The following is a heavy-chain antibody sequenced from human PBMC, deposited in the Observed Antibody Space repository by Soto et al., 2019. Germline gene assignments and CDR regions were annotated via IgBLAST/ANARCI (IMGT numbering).Heavy chain of an antibody. D-gene: IGHD1-26*01. J-gene: IGHJ3*02. CDR3: AKVRGSYYAFDI. CDR1: GFTFSSYA. Sequence: LRLSCAASGFTFSSYAMSWVRQAPGKGLEWVTAISGSGGSTYYADSVKGRFTISRDNSKNTLYLQMNSLRAEDTAVYYCAKVRGSYYAFDIWGQGTMVTVSS. V-gene: IGHV3-23*01. CDR2: ISGSGGST.